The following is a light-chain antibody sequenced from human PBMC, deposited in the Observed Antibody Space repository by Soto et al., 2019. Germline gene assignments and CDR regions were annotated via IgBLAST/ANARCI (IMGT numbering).Light chain of an antibody. V-gene: IGKV3-11*01. Sequence: EIVWTQCPATLDLSRGYRATRFCRASQSVSGYLAWYQQKPGQAPRLLIYAPSTRATGIPARFSGSGSGTDFTLTISSLEPEDFSVYYCQQRYNWPITFGEGTRLEIK. CDR3: QQRYNWPIT. CDR1: QSVSGY. CDR2: APS. J-gene: IGKJ5*01.